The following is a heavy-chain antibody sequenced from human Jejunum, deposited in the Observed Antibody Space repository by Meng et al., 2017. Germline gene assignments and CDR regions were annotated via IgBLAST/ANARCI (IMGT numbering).Heavy chain of an antibody. D-gene: IGHD1-1*01. CDR2: IKPDGNTI. V-gene: IGHV3-74*01. CDR1: GFPFSTYS. J-gene: IGHJ4*01. Sequence: VQLVGSGGGLVQPGGSLGLSCAASGFPFSTYSMHWVRQAPGKGLVWVSQIKPDGNTISYADSVRGRFTISRDNAKSTLYLEMNSPRAEDAAVYYCARDNDWVVWDYWGRGTLVTVSS. CDR3: ARDNDWVVWDY.